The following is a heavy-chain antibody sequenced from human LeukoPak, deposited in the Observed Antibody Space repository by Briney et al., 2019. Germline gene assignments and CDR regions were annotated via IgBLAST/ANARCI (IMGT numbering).Heavy chain of an antibody. D-gene: IGHD3-10*01. J-gene: IGHJ5*02. CDR2: IYMTGST. CDR1: GGSISGHY. CDR3: ARVALFGSGSYYWFDP. Sequence: SETLSLTCTVSGGSISGHYWSWIRQPAGKGLEWIGRIYMTGSTNYNPSLKSRVTISVDMSKNRFSLKLSSVTAADTAVYFCARVALFGSGSYYWFDPWGQGTLVTVSS. V-gene: IGHV4-4*07.